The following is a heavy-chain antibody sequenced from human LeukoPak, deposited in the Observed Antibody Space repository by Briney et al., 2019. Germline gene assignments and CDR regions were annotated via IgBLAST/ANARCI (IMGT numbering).Heavy chain of an antibody. V-gene: IGHV1-69*04. CDR2: IIPILGIA. CDR1: GGTFSSYA. D-gene: IGHD3-10*01. J-gene: IGHJ4*02. CDR3: ASRLGYYGSGSYFDY. Sequence: ASVKVSCKASGGTFSSYAISWVRQAPGQGLEWMGRIIPILGIANYAQKFQGRVTITADKSTSTAYMELSSLRSEDTAVYYCASRLGYYGSGSYFDYWGQGTLVTVSS.